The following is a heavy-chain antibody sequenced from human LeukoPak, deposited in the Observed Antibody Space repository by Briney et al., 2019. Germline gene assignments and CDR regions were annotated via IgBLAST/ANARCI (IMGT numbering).Heavy chain of an antibody. CDR3: AGHATNWNDENWFDP. V-gene: IGHV4-34*01. J-gene: IGHJ5*02. CDR2: INHSGST. Sequence: SSETLSLTCAVYGGSFSGYYWSWIRQPPGKGLEWIGEINHSGSTNYNPSLKSRVTISVDTSKNQFSLKLSSVTAADTAVYYCAGHATNWNDENWFDPWGQGTLVTVSS. CDR1: GGSFSGYY. D-gene: IGHD1-1*01.